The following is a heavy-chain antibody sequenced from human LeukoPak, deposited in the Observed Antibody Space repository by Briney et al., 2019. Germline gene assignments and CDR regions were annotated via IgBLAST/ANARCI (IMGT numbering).Heavy chain of an antibody. CDR1: GLTFSSYW. Sequence: PGGSLRLSCAASGLTFSSYWMSWVRQAPGKGLEWVANIKQDGSEKYYVDSVKGRFTISRDNAKNSLYLQMNSLRAEDTAVYYCARDRTAAYYYYYGMDVWGQGTTVTVSS. V-gene: IGHV3-7*01. CDR3: ARDRTAAYYYYYGMDV. J-gene: IGHJ6*02. D-gene: IGHD5-18*01. CDR2: IKQDGSEK.